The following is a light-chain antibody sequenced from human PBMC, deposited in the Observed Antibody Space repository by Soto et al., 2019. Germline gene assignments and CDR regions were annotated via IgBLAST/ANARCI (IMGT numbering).Light chain of an antibody. CDR1: PIVNSND. Sequence: EIVLTQSPDTLSLSPGERATLSCRASPIVNSNDLAWYQHQPGQATRLLIYGASSRPGVIPDKFSGSGSWTDFTFTINRMDPEDFAVYYCQQYDRAPYTFGQGTKLEI. V-gene: IGKV3-20*01. CDR2: GAS. J-gene: IGKJ2*01. CDR3: QQYDRAPYT.